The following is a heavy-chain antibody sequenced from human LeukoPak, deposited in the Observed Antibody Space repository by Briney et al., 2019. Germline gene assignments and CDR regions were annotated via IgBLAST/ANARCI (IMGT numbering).Heavy chain of an antibody. CDR3: ARGFLGWSFDY. V-gene: IGHV3-20*04. J-gene: IGHJ4*02. CDR1: GFTFDDYD. CDR2: INWTGGTT. D-gene: IGHD3-3*01. Sequence: PGGSLRLSCAASGFTFDDYDMTWLRQAPGKGLEWVTGINWTGGTTGYADSVKGRFTISRDNAKNSLYLQMNSLRAEDTALYYCARGFLGWSFDYWGQGTLVTVSS.